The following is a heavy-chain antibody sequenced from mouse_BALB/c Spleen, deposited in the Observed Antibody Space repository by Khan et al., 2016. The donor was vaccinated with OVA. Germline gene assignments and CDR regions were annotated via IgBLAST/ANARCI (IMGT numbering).Heavy chain of an antibody. CDR2: INPHIGET. D-gene: IGHD1-1*01. CDR3: TRIYRSAFDY. Sequence: VQLQQSGPELVRPGASVKISCKASGYSFTGYFMNWVMQSHGKSLEWIGRINPHIGETFYNQKFKDKATLTVDESSNTAHMELRSLASEDSAVYYCTRIYRSAFDYWGQGTTLTVSS. J-gene: IGHJ2*01. CDR1: GYSFTGYF. V-gene: IGHV1-20*02.